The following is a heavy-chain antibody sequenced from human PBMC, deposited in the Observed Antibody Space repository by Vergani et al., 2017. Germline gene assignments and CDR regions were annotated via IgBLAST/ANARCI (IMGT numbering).Heavy chain of an antibody. V-gene: IGHV3-30*18. Sequence: QVQLVESGGGVVQPGRSLRLSCAASGFTFSSYGMHWVRQAPGKGQEWVAVISYDGSNKYYADSVKGRFTISRDNSKNTLYLQMNSLRAEDTAVYYCAKGPGIVGATDGFDYWGQGTLVTVSS. CDR2: ISYDGSNK. J-gene: IGHJ4*02. CDR1: GFTFSSYG. CDR3: AKGPGIVGATDGFDY. D-gene: IGHD1-26*01.